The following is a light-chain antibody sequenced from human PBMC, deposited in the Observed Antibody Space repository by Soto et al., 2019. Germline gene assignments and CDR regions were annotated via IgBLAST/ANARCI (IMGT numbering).Light chain of an antibody. CDR1: SSDVGSYNL. Sequence: QSDLNQPASVSGSPGQSLTISCTGTSSDVGSYNLVSWYQQHPGKAPKLMIYEVSKRPSGVSNRFSGSKSGNTASLTISGLQDDDEADYYCCSCAGSSTFYVFGSGTKVSVL. CDR2: EVS. CDR3: CSCAGSSTFYV. V-gene: IGLV2-23*02. J-gene: IGLJ1*01.